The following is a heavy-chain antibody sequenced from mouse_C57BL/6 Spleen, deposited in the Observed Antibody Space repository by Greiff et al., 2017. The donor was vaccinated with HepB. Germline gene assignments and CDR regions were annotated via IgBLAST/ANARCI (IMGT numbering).Heavy chain of an antibody. V-gene: IGHV1-81*01. CDR2: IYPRSGNT. J-gene: IGHJ1*03. CDR3: ASFYYGSSYWYFDV. CDR1: GYTFTSYG. Sequence: VKLVESGAELARPGASVKLSCKASGYTFTSYGISWVKQRTGQGLEWIGEIYPRSGNTYYNEKFKGKATLAADKSSSTAYMELRSLTSEDAAVYFCASFYYGSSYWYFDVWGTGTTVTVSS. D-gene: IGHD1-1*01.